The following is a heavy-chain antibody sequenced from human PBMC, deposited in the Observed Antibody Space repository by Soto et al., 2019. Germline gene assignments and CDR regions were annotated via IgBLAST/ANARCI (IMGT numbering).Heavy chain of an antibody. D-gene: IGHD3-9*01. Sequence: SETLSLTCTVSGGSISSSSYYWGWIRQPPGKGLEWIGSIYYSGSTYYNPSLKSRVTISVDTSKNQFSLKLSSVTAADTAVYYCARVAGIDWLLYYYYGMDVWGQETTVTVSS. CDR1: GGSISSSSYY. CDR3: ARVAGIDWLLYYYYGMDV. J-gene: IGHJ6*02. CDR2: IYYSGST. V-gene: IGHV4-39*07.